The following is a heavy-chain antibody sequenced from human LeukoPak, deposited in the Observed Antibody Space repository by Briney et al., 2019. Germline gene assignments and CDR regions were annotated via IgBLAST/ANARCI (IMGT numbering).Heavy chain of an antibody. CDR2: ISYDGSNK. V-gene: IGHV3-30-3*01. D-gene: IGHD2-8*01. CDR3: ARAVLGVGDV. CDR1: GFTFSSYA. J-gene: IGHJ6*04. Sequence: GRSLRLPCAASGFTFSSYAMHWVRQAPGKGLEWVAVISYDGSNKYYADSVKGRFTISRDNSKNTLYLQMNSLRAEDTAVYYCARAVLGVGDVWGKGTTVTVSS.